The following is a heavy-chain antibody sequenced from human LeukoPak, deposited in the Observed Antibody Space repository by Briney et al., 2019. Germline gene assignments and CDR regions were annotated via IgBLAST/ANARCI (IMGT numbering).Heavy chain of an antibody. V-gene: IGHV4-59*01. CDR1: GGSISSYY. D-gene: IGHD6-19*01. J-gene: IGHJ3*02. CDR3: ASWAQFSSGWYGPAFDI. Sequence: PSETLSLTCTVSGGSISSYYWSWIRQPPGKGLEWIGYIYYSGSTNYNPSLKSRVTISVDTSKNQFSLKLSSVTAADTAVYYCASWAQFSSGWYGPAFDIWGQGTMVTVSS. CDR2: IYYSGST.